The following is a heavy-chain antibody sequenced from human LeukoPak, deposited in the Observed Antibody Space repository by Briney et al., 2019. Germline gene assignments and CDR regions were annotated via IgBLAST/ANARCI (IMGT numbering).Heavy chain of an antibody. CDR3: ARNSGWYVIQGPDAFDI. V-gene: IGHV1-18*01. Sequence: GASVKVSCKASGYTFTSYGISWVRQAPGQGLEWMGWISAYNGNTNYAQKLQGRVTMTTDTSTSTAYMELRSLRSDDTAVYYCARNSGWYVIQGPDAFDIWGQGTMVTVSS. CDR2: ISAYNGNT. D-gene: IGHD6-19*01. CDR1: GYTFTSYG. J-gene: IGHJ3*02.